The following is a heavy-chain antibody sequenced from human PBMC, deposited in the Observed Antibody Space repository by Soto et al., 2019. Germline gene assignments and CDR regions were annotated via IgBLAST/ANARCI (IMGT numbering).Heavy chain of an antibody. Sequence: QVQLEQSGAEVKQPGSSVRVSCKTSGGTFSTYAINWVRQAPGQGLEWMGAIIPLFGTADYSQKFQGRVTITADEFTSTAYMELSSLRSDDTAVYFCARPKGTYSSGYYYFDFWGQGTLVTVSS. V-gene: IGHV1-69*01. D-gene: IGHD6-19*01. CDR3: ARPKGTYSSGYYYFDF. CDR1: GGTFSTYA. J-gene: IGHJ4*02. CDR2: IIPLFGTA.